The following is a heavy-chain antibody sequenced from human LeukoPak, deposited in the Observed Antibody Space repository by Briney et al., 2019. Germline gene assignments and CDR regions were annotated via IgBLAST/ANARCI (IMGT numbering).Heavy chain of an antibody. J-gene: IGHJ4*02. D-gene: IGHD2-2*01. CDR2: IYYSGST. Sequence: PSETLSLTCTVSGGSISSYYWSWIRQPPGKGLEWIGYIYYSGSTNYNPSLKSRVTISVDTSKNQFSLKLSSVTAADTAVYYCAKVDSTSPKDWGQGTLVTVSS. CDR3: AKVDSTSPKD. CDR1: GGSISSYY. V-gene: IGHV4-59*12.